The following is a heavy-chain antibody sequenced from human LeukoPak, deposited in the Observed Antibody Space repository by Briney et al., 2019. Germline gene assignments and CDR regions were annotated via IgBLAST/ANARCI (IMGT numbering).Heavy chain of an antibody. CDR1: GFTFSTYS. J-gene: IGHJ6*02. Sequence: GSSLRLSCAASGFTFSTYSMNWVRQAPGQGLEWVSGIYGDGSGAYYADSVKGRVAISRDNSKNTVFLQMNSVRAEDTAVYYCARSYSNHLFGMDVWGQGTTVTVSS. CDR2: IYGDGSGA. V-gene: IGHV3-66*01. CDR3: ARSYSNHLFGMDV. D-gene: IGHD4-11*01.